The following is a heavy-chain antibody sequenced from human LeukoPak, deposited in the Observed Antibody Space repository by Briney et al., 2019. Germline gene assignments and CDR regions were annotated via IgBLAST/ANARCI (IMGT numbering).Heavy chain of an antibody. CDR2: IKSGGGGI. D-gene: IGHD5-12*01. CDR3: ARDRFDSGVATTDY. V-gene: IGHV3-66*01. CDR1: GVSVYNNH. Sequence: GGSLRLSCAAFGVSVYNNHISWVRQAPGKGLERDSVIKSGGGGIYYADSVKGRFTISRDSSKSSVYLQLNSLRAEDTAVYYCARDRFDSGVATTDYWGQGTLVTVSS. J-gene: IGHJ4*02.